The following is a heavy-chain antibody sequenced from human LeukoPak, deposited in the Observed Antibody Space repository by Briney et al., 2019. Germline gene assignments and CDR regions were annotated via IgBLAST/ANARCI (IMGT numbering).Heavy chain of an antibody. CDR1: GFTFRRSW. CDR2: VNSDGSTT. J-gene: IGHJ3*02. D-gene: IGHD1-1*01. Sequence: PGGSLRLFCAASGFTFRRSWLHWVRQAPGKGVVWVSRVNSDGSTTRYAGSVKGRFTISRDNAKNTLYLQMNSLRAEDTAVYYCARSTLGDAFDIWGQGTMVTVSS. CDR3: ARSTLGDAFDI. V-gene: IGHV3-74*01.